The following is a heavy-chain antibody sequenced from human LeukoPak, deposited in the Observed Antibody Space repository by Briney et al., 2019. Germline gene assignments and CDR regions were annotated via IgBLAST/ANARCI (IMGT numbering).Heavy chain of an antibody. CDR2: ISSSSSYI. D-gene: IGHD3-16*02. CDR1: GFTFSSYS. CDR3: AKGKGGSIMIAFGGVIASDY. V-gene: IGHV3-21*04. J-gene: IGHJ4*02. Sequence: GGSLRLSCAASGFTFSSYSMNWVRQAPGKGLEWVSSISSSSSYIYYADSVKGRFTISRDNSKDTLYLRMNSLRADDTAVYYCAKGKGGSIMIAFGGVIASDYWGQGTLVTVSS.